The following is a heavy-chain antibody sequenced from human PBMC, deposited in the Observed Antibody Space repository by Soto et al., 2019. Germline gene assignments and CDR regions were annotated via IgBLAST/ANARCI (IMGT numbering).Heavy chain of an antibody. CDR2: INHSGST. CDR3: ARGLGSSGYFGGPRRYFDY. Sequence: PSETRSLTCAVYGGSFSGYYWSWIRQPPGKGLEWIGEINHSGSTNYNPSLKSRVTISVDTSKNQFSLKLSAVTAADTAVYYCARGLGSSGYFGGPRRYFDYWGQGTLVTVSS. D-gene: IGHD3-22*01. V-gene: IGHV4-34*01. CDR1: GGSFSGYY. J-gene: IGHJ4*02.